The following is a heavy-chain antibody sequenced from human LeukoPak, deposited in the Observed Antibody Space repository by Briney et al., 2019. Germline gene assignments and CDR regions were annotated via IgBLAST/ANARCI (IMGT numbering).Heavy chain of an antibody. V-gene: IGHV3-23*01. D-gene: IGHD2-15*01. CDR2: ISGSGGST. CDR1: GFTFSSYA. CDR3: AKEGDIVVVVAATAPNWFDP. Sequence: PGGSLRLSCAASGFTFSSYAMSWVRQAPGKGLEWVSAISGSGGSTYYADSVKGRFTISRDDSKNTLYLQMNSLRAEDTAVYYCAKEGDIVVVVAATAPNWFDPWGQGTLVTVSS. J-gene: IGHJ5*02.